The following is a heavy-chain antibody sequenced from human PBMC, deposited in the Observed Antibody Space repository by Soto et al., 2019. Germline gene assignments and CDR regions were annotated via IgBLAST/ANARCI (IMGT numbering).Heavy chain of an antibody. Sequence: QVQLQQWGAGLLKPSETLSLTCAVYGGSFSGYYWHWIHQPPWTGLEWIGEIKHSGSTNYKPSLKSRVTISVDTSKNQFSLKLTSVPAADTAVYYCARDKSTGLFDYWGQGTLVTVSS. CDR1: GGSFSGYY. CDR3: ARDKSTGLFDY. CDR2: IKHSGST. D-gene: IGHD2-8*02. J-gene: IGHJ4*02. V-gene: IGHV4-34*01.